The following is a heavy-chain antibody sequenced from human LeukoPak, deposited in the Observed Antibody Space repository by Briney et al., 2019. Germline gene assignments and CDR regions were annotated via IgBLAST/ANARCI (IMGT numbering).Heavy chain of an antibody. CDR3: ARGILPYYEFWSGYWDYYYYGMDV. V-gene: IGHV3-7*05. Sequence: GGSLRLSCAASGFTFSSYWMSWVGQAPGKGLEWVANIKQDGSEKYYVDSVKGRFTISRDNAKNSLYLQMNSLRAEDTAVYYCARGILPYYEFWSGYWDYYYYGMDVWGQGTTVTVSS. J-gene: IGHJ6*02. CDR1: GFTFSSYW. CDR2: IKQDGSEK. D-gene: IGHD3-3*01.